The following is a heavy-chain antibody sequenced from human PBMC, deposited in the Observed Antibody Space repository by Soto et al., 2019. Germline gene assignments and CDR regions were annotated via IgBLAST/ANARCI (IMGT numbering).Heavy chain of an antibody. CDR1: GFTFSSYW. D-gene: IGHD6-13*01. Sequence: GGSLRLSCAASGFTFSSYWMSWVRQAPGKGLEWVANIKQDGSEKYYVDSVKGRFTISRDNAKNSLYLQMNSPRAEDTAVYYCARVSLGYWADIWGQGTMVTVSS. CDR3: ARVSLGYWADI. CDR2: IKQDGSEK. J-gene: IGHJ3*02. V-gene: IGHV3-7*01.